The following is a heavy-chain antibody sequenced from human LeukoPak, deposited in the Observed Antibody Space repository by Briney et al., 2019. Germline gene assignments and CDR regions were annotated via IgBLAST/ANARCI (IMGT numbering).Heavy chain of an antibody. CDR1: GFTFSSYS. V-gene: IGHV3-21*01. D-gene: IGHD3-9*01. Sequence: PGGSLRLSCAASGFTFSSYSMNWVRQAPGKGLEWVSSISSSSIYIYYADSVRGRFTISRDNAKNSLYLQMNSLRAEDTAVYYCARRTPEAGDFDDYWGQGTLVTVSS. J-gene: IGHJ4*02. CDR3: ARRTPEAGDFDDY. CDR2: ISSSSIYI.